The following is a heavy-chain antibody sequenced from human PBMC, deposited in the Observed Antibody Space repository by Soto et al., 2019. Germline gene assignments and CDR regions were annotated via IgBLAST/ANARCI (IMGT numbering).Heavy chain of an antibody. D-gene: IGHD3-16*01. J-gene: IGHJ5*02. CDR2: INPSGGRT. Sequence: SVKVSCKSSGGTFSSYAISCVRQAPGQGLEWMGVINPSGGRTSYAQKFQGRVTITADESTSTAYMELSSLRSEDTAVYYCAREDMMQIYNWFDPWGQGTLVTVSS. V-gene: IGHV1-69*13. CDR3: AREDMMQIYNWFDP. CDR1: GGTFSSYA.